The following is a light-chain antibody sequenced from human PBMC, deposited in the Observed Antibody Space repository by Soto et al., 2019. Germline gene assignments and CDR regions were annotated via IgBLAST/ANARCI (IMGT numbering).Light chain of an antibody. CDR3: CSYTSGPAYV. CDR2: EAN. Sequence: QSVLTQPASVSGSPGQSITISCTGTSSDVGSYNFVSWYQQHPGEAPKLMIYEANKRPSGVSNRFSGSKSGSTASLTISGLQAEDEADYYCCSYTSGPAYVFGTGTKVTVL. V-gene: IGLV2-23*01. CDR1: SSDVGSYNF. J-gene: IGLJ1*01.